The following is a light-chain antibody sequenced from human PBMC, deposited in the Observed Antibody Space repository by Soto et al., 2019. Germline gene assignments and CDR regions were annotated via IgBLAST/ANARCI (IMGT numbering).Light chain of an antibody. V-gene: IGKV1-33*01. CDR1: QSVSSW. J-gene: IGKJ5*01. Sequence: DIQMTQSPSTLSASVGDRVTITCRASQSVSSWLAWYQQKPGKAPKVLIYDASNLETGVPSRFSGSGSGTDFTFTISSLQPEDIATYYFQQYDNLPLTFGQGTRLEIK. CDR3: QQYDNLPLT. CDR2: DAS.